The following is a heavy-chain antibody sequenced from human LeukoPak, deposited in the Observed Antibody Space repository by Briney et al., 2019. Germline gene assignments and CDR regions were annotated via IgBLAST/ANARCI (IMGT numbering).Heavy chain of an antibody. Sequence: SETLSLTCTVSGGSISSGGYYWSWIRQHPGKGLEWIGYIYYSGSTYYNPSLKSRVTISVDTSKNQFSLKLSSVTAADTAVYYCASTVTTRHYYGMDVWGQGTTVTVSS. J-gene: IGHJ6*02. CDR1: GGSISSGGYY. CDR3: ASTVTTRHYYGMDV. D-gene: IGHD4-17*01. CDR2: IYYSGST. V-gene: IGHV4-31*03.